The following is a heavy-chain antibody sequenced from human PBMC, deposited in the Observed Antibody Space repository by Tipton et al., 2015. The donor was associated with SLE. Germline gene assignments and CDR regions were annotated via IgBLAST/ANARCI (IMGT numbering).Heavy chain of an antibody. Sequence: TLSLTCTVSGGSISSYYWSWIRQPPGKGLEWIGSIYYSGSTYYNPSLKSRVTISVDTSKNQFSLKLSSVTAADTAVYYCASYGGSSWGGAFDIWGQGTMVTVSS. CDR2: IYYSGST. D-gene: IGHD6-13*01. J-gene: IGHJ3*02. CDR3: ASYGGSSWGGAFDI. CDR1: GGSISSYY. V-gene: IGHV4-59*12.